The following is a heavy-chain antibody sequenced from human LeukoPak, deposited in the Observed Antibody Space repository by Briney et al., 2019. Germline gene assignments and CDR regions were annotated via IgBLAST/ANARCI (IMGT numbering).Heavy chain of an antibody. V-gene: IGHV4-59*08. J-gene: IGHJ4*02. CDR3: ARQGSWVWGSYPRY. CDR1: GDSISGYY. CDR2: IRSSGSI. Sequence: SETLSLTCRVSGDSISGYYWNWIRQSLENGLEWIAYIRSSGSINYNPSLRSRATISVDTSKNQFSLKLSSVTAADTAVYYCARQGSWVWGSYPRYWGQGTLVTVSS. D-gene: IGHD3-16*02.